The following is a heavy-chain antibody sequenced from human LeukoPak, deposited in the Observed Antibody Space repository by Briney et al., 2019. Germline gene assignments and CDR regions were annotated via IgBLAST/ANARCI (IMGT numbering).Heavy chain of an antibody. D-gene: IGHD3-9*01. V-gene: IGHV1-2*04. CDR3: ARGWSDGLTGYYIVQSPLRGFDP. CDR2: INPNSGGT. J-gene: IGHJ5*02. Sequence: ASVKVSCKASGYTFTGYYMHWVRQAPGQGLEWMGWINPNSGGTNYAQKFQGWVTMTRDTSISTAYMELSRLRSDDTAVYYCARGWSDGLTGYYIVQSPLRGFDPWGQGTLVTVSS. CDR1: GYTFTGYY.